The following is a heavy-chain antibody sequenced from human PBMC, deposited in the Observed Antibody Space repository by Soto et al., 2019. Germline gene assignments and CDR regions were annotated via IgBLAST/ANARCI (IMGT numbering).Heavy chain of an antibody. Sequence: ASVKVSCKASGYTFTSYDINWVRQATGQGLEWMGWMNPNSGNTGYAQKFQGRVTMTRNTSISTAYMELSSLRSEDTAVYYCARGRAYYYGSGSPDAFDIWGQGTMVTVSS. D-gene: IGHD3-10*01. CDR1: GYTFTSYD. CDR2: MNPNSGNT. J-gene: IGHJ3*02. CDR3: ARGRAYYYGSGSPDAFDI. V-gene: IGHV1-8*01.